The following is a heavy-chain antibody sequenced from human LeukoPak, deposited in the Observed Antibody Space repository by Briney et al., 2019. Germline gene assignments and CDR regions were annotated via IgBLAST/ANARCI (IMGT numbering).Heavy chain of an antibody. CDR3: ARVPNWDHDAFDI. Sequence: SETLSLTCTVSGGSIRSASYSWSWIRQPAGKGLEWIGRIYTSGSTNYNPSLKSRVTISVDTSKNQFSLKLSSVTAADTAVYYCARVPNWDHDAFDIWGQGTMVTVSS. CDR1: GGSIRSASYS. CDR2: IYTSGST. J-gene: IGHJ3*02. D-gene: IGHD1-1*01. V-gene: IGHV4-61*02.